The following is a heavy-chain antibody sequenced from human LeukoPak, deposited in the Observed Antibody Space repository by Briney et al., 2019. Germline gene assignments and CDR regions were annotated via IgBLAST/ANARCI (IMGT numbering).Heavy chain of an antibody. CDR2: IYTSGST. Sequence: SETLSLTCSVSGGSIYSGTYYWSWIRQPAGKGLEWIGRIYTSGSTNYHPSLKSRVTVSQDISKNQFSLKLSSVTAAGTAVYYCARETHMYCKSNSCYGYFDLWGRGTLVTVSS. J-gene: IGHJ2*01. D-gene: IGHD2-2*01. V-gene: IGHV4-61*02. CDR3: ARETHMYCKSNSCYGYFDL. CDR1: GGSIYSGTYY.